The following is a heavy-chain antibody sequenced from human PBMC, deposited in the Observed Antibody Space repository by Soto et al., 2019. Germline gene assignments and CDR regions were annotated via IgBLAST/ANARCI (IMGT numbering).Heavy chain of an antibody. CDR3: AREQNSYGDPYYFDY. CDR1: GGSINRGGYY. Sequence: QVQLQESGPGLVKPSQTLSLTCTVSGGSINRGGYYWSWIRQHPGKGLEWIGYIYYSGSTYYNPSLKSRVTISIDTSKNQFSLNLNSVTAADTAVYYCAREQNSYGDPYYFDYWGQGTLVTVSS. CDR2: IYYSGST. V-gene: IGHV4-31*02. J-gene: IGHJ4*02. D-gene: IGHD5-18*01.